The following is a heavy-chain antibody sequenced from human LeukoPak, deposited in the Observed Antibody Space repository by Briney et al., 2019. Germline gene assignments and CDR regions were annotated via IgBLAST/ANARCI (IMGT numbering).Heavy chain of an antibody. CDR1: GCTFSSYA. J-gene: IGHJ6*03. D-gene: IGHD4-17*01. Sequence: ASVKVSCKASGCTFSSYAISWVRQAPGQGLEWMGGIIPIFGTANYAQKFQGRVTITADKSTSTAYMELSSLRSEDTAVYYCASDDDYGDFYYYMDVWGQGTMVTVSS. CDR2: IIPIFGTA. V-gene: IGHV1-69*06. CDR3: ASDDDYGDFYYYMDV.